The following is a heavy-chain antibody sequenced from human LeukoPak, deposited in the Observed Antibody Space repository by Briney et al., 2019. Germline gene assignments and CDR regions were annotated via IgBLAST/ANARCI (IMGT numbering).Heavy chain of an antibody. CDR1: GFTFSSYA. J-gene: IGHJ5*02. CDR3: ARDGSSSWQYNWFDP. D-gene: IGHD6-13*01. Sequence: GGSLRLSCAASGFTFSSYAMHWVRQAPGKGLEYVSAISSNGGSTYYANSVKGRFTISRDNSKNTLYLQMGSLRAEDMAVYYCARDGSSSWQYNWFDPWGQGTLVTVSS. V-gene: IGHV3-64*01. CDR2: ISSNGGST.